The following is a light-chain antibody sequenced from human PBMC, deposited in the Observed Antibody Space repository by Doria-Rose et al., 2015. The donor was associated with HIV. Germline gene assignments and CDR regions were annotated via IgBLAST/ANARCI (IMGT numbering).Light chain of an antibody. CDR2: DGS. J-gene: IGKJ1*01. CDR1: QSFSSTY. Sequence: TQSPGTLSLSPGERATLSCRASQSFSSTYLAWYQQRPGQAPSLHIYDGSTRATGIPDRFSASGSVTDFTLTINRLEPEDFALYYCHQYGTSWTFGQGTKVEI. V-gene: IGKV3-20*01. CDR3: HQYGTSWT.